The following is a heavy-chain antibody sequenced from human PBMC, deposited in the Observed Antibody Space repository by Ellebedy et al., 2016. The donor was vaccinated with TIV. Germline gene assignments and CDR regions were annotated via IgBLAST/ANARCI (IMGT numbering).Heavy chain of an antibody. CDR2: IGGLDTGT. CDR3: AKMDYGDYWEAYFDH. D-gene: IGHD4-17*01. CDR1: GFIFSTYA. Sequence: GESLKISXAASGFIFSTYAMSWVRQATGKGLEWISLIGGLDTGTYYADSVKGRFTISRDNSKDTLYLQMNSLRVEDTAVYYCAKMDYGDYWEAYFDHWGQGTLVTVSS. J-gene: IGHJ4*02. V-gene: IGHV3-23*03.